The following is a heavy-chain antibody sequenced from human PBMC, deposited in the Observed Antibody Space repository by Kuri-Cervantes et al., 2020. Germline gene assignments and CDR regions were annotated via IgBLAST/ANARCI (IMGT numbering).Heavy chain of an antibody. J-gene: IGHJ6*03. CDR3: ARVRNYYYYHMDV. D-gene: IGHD4-17*01. CDR2: ISGRGGIT. CDR1: GFTFSDCG. V-gene: IGHV3-21*01. Sequence: GGSLRLSCAASGFTFSDCGMHWVRQAPGKGLEWVAAISGRGGITHYAGSVKGRFTVSRDNAKNSLYLQMNSLRAEDTAIYYCARVRNYYYYHMDVWGKGTTVTVSS.